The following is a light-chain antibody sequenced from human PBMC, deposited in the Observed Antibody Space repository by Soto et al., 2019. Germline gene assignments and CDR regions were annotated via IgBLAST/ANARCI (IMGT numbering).Light chain of an antibody. CDR2: EGS. CDR3: CSYAGGSTFV. CDR1: SNDVGSYNL. Sequence: QSALTQPASVSGSPGQSITISCTGTSNDVGSYNLVSWYQQHPDKAPKLMIYEGSKRPSGVSNRFSGSKSDNTASLTISGLQAEVEADYYCCSYAGGSTFVFGGGTKLTVL. V-gene: IGLV2-23*03. J-gene: IGLJ2*01.